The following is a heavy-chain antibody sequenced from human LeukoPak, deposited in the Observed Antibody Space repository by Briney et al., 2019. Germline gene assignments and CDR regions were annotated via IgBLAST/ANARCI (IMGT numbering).Heavy chain of an antibody. J-gene: IGHJ5*02. CDR1: GYTFTSYD. Sequence: ASVKVSCKASGYTFTSYDINWVRQATGQGLEWMGWINPNSGGTNYAQKFQGRVTMTRDTSISTAYMELSRLRSDDTAVYYCARDGSLVTHWGWFDPWGQGTLVTVSS. D-gene: IGHD4-23*01. CDR3: ARDGSLVTHWGWFDP. CDR2: INPNSGGT. V-gene: IGHV1-2*02.